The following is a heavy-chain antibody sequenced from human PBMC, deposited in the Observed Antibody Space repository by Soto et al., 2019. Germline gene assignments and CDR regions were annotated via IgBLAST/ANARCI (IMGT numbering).Heavy chain of an antibody. V-gene: IGHV4-59*01. Sequence: SETLSLTCTVSGGSISSYYWSWIRQPPGKGLEWIGYIYYSGSTNYDPSLKSRVTISVDTSKNQFSLKLSSVTAADTAVYYCANYPTTVTSDYWGQGTLVTVSS. CDR3: ANYPTTVTSDY. CDR2: IYYSGST. CDR1: GGSISSYY. D-gene: IGHD4-17*01. J-gene: IGHJ4*02.